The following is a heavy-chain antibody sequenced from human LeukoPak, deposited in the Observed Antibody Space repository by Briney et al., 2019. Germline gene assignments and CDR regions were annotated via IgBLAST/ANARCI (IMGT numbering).Heavy chain of an antibody. V-gene: IGHV1-18*01. CDR1: GYTFVSYG. CDR2: ISAYNGNT. J-gene: IGHJ5*02. D-gene: IGHD1-26*01. CDR3: ARAGYSGSWFDP. Sequence: GASVKVSCKASGYTFVSYGINWVRQAPGQGLEWMGWISAYNGNTNYAQNFQGRVTMTTDTSTSTAHMELRSLRSDDTAMYYCARAGYSGSWFDPWGQGTLVTVSS.